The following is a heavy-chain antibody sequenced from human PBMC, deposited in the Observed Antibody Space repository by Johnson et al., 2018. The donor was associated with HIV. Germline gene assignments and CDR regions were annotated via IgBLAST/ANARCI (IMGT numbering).Heavy chain of an antibody. CDR3: AKDVKEWSPAFDI. CDR1: GFTFSYYG. J-gene: IGHJ3*02. CDR2: IEYDGSNK. D-gene: IGHD3-3*01. Sequence: QEQLVESGGGVVQPGRSLRLSCAASGFTFSYYGIHWVRQTPGKGLEWVTFIEYDGSNKYYLDSVKGRFTISRDNSKNRLYLQMNSLRAEDTAVYYCAKDVKEWSPAFDIWGQGTVVTVSS. V-gene: IGHV3-30*02.